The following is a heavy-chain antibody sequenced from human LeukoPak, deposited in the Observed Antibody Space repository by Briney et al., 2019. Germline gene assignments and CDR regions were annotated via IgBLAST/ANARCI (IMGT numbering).Heavy chain of an antibody. Sequence: SETLSLTCTVSGGSISSYYWSWIRQPAGKGLEWIGRIYTSGSTNYNPSLKSRLTIPVDTSQNHFSLRLSSVTAADTAVYYCAREARGMATNAHDAFDIWGQGTMVTVSS. D-gene: IGHD5-24*01. CDR2: IYTSGST. CDR1: GGSISSYY. CDR3: AREARGMATNAHDAFDI. V-gene: IGHV4-4*07. J-gene: IGHJ3*02.